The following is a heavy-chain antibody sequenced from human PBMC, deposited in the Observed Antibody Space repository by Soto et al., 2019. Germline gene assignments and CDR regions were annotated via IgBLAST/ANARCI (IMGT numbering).Heavy chain of an antibody. Sequence: PGGSLRLSCAASGFTFSNAWVSWVRQAPGKGLEWVGRIKSKTDGGTTDYAAPVKGRFTTSRDDSKNTLYLQMNSLKTEDTAVYYCTTGRDGYNFFDYWGQGTLVTVSS. CDR1: GFTFSNAW. V-gene: IGHV3-15*01. J-gene: IGHJ4*02. CDR3: TTGRDGYNFFDY. CDR2: IKSKTDGGTT. D-gene: IGHD5-12*01.